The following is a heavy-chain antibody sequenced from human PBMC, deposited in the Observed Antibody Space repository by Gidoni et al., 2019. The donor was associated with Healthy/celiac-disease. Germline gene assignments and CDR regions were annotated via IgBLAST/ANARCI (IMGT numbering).Heavy chain of an antibody. CDR1: GFTFSSYS. V-gene: IGHV3-21*01. J-gene: IGHJ1*01. Sequence: EVQLVESGGGLVKPGGSLRLSCAASGFTFSSYSMNRVRQAPGKGLEWVSSISSSSSYIYYADSVKGRFTISRDNAKNSLYLQMNSLRAEDTAVYYCATYYYDSSGYYAEYFQHWGQGTLVTVSS. CDR2: ISSSSSYI. CDR3: ATYYYDSSGYYAEYFQH. D-gene: IGHD3-22*01.